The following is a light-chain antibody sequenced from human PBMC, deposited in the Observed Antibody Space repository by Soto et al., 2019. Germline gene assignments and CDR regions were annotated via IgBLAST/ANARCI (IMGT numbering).Light chain of an antibody. CDR2: DAS. CDR1: QGISSY. Sequence: IEWTQTPSSLSESVGDRVTITCRASQGISSYLPWYQQKPGKSPKFLIYDASTLESGVPSRFSGSGFGTEFSLTISSLQHDDVGSYYCQHMRTFGQGTKGDIK. V-gene: IGKV1-9*01. CDR3: QHMRT. J-gene: IGKJ1*01.